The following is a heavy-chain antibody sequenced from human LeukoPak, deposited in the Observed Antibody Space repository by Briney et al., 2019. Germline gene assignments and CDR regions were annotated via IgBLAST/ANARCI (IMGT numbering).Heavy chain of an antibody. CDR1: GFTFDDYT. Sequence: PGGSLRLSCAASGFTFDDYTMHWVRQAPGKGLEWVSLISWDGGSTYYADPVKGRFTISRDNSKNSLYLQMNSLRTEDTALYYCAKDLTGDYYYYMDVWGKGTTVTVSS. V-gene: IGHV3-43*01. CDR2: ISWDGGST. D-gene: IGHD1-14*01. J-gene: IGHJ6*03. CDR3: AKDLTGDYYYYMDV.